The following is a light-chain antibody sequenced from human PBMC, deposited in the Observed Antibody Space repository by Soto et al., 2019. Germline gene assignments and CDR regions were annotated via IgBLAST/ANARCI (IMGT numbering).Light chain of an antibody. CDR2: DVS. V-gene: IGLV2-11*01. CDR1: SSDVGDYNY. Sequence: QAVVTQPRSVSGSPGQSVTISCTGTSSDVGDYNYVSWYQQHPGKAPKLMIYDVSNRPSGVPDRFSGSKSGKTASLTISGLQAEDEADYYCCSYAGSSYVFGPGTQLTVL. J-gene: IGLJ7*01. CDR3: CSYAGSSYV.